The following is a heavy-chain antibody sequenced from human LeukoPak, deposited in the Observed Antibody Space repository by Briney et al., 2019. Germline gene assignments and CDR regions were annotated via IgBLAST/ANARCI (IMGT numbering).Heavy chain of an antibody. V-gene: IGHV4-39*01. J-gene: IGHJ4*02. CDR3: ARRGFDY. Sequence: SETLSLTCTVSGGSISSSSYYWGWIRQPPGKGLEWIGSIYYSGSTYYNPSLKSRVTISVDTSKNQFSLKLSSVTAADTAVYYCARRGFDYWGQGTLVTVSS. CDR1: GGSISSSSYY. CDR2: IYYSGST.